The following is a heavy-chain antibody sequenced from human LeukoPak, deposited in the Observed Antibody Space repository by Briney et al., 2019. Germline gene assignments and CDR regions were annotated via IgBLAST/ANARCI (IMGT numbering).Heavy chain of an antibody. CDR2: INTSGDKT. D-gene: IGHD6-13*01. Sequence: PGGSLGLSCSGPGFTFSTYAIHWVRQAPGKGPEYVSLINTSGDKTYYADSVKGRFTISRDNSKNTVSLQMSSLRDEDTAMYYCVKDLYKGETSTWYYFDYWGQGTLVTVSS. V-gene: IGHV3-64D*06. J-gene: IGHJ4*02. CDR1: GFTFSTYA. CDR3: VKDLYKGETSTWYYFDY.